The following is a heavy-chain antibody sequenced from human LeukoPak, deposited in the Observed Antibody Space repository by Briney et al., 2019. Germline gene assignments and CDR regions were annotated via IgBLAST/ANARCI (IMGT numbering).Heavy chain of an antibody. V-gene: IGHV3-21*04. CDR1: GFTFSGSA. Sequence: GGSLRLSCAASGFTFSGSAMHWVRQAPGKGLDWVSSISTTSTYISYTDSVKGRFTISRDNAKNSLYLQMNSLRVEDTAVYYCARGPTYSSGYRFDYWGQGTLVTVSS. CDR3: ARGPTYSSGYRFDY. J-gene: IGHJ4*02. D-gene: IGHD3-22*01. CDR2: ISTTSTYI.